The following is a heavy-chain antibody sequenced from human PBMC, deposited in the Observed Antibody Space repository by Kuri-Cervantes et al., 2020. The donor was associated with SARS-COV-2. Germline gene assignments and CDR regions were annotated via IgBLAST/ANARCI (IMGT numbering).Heavy chain of an antibody. V-gene: IGHV5-51*01. CDR1: GYNYDTYW. CDR2: IFPRDSET. CDR3: ARRTGGRLGAVGDF. J-gene: IGHJ4*02. D-gene: IGHD2-8*02. Sequence: KISCQGSGYNYDTYWIGWVRQMSGKGLEWMGIIFPRDSETRYSPAFQGQVTISVDKSTSTVYLQWSSLKASDTAIYYCARRTGGRLGAVGDFWGQGTRVTVSS.